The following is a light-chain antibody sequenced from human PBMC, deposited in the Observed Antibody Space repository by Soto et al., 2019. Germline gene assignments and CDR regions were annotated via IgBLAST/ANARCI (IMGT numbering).Light chain of an antibody. CDR2: GSF. CDR1: QSLSSSY. Sequence: EIVLTQSPGTLSLSPGERATLSCRASQSLSSSYLAWYQQKPGQAPRLLIYGSFSRATGIPDRFSGSGSGTDFTLTISSLQPDDFATYYCQQYNSYSRGRRTFGQGTKVDI. J-gene: IGKJ1*01. V-gene: IGKV3-20*01. CDR3: QQYNSYSRGRRT.